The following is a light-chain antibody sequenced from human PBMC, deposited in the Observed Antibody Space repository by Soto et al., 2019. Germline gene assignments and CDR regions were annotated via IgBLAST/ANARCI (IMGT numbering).Light chain of an antibody. V-gene: IGKV2-28*01. J-gene: IGKJ4*01. CDR3: MQALQTRLT. CDR2: LGS. CDR1: QSLLHSNGYNY. Sequence: DIVMTQSPLSLPVTPGEPASISCRSSQSLLHSNGYNYLDWYLQKPGQSPQLLIYLGSNRDSGVPDRFSGSGSGTDFTLKNSRVEAEDVGVYYCMQALQTRLTFGGGTKVEIK.